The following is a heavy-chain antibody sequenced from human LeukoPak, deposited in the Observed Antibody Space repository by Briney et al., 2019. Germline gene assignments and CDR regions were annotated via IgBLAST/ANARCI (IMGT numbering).Heavy chain of an antibody. CDR2: ISGSGGST. CDR3: AKLPLTYYYDSSGRHTDPH. Sequence: PGGSLRLSCAAPGLNINNYDMSWVRQAPGKGLEWVSAISGSGGSTYYADSVKGRFTISRDNSKNTLYLQMNSLRAEDTAVYYCAKLPLTYYYDSSGRHTDPHWGQGTLVTVSS. CDR1: GLNINNYD. J-gene: IGHJ4*02. V-gene: IGHV3-23*01. D-gene: IGHD3-22*01.